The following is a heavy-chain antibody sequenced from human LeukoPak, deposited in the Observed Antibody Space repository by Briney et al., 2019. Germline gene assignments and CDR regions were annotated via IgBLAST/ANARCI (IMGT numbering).Heavy chain of an antibody. CDR1: GGTFSSYA. D-gene: IGHD4-17*01. Sequence: SVKVSCKASGGTFSSYAISRVRQAPGQGLEWMGRIIPIFGTANYAQKFQGRVTMTRDTSTSTVYMELSSLRSEDTAAYYCARDRPHRHGDHFDYWGQGTLVTVSS. V-gene: IGHV1-69*05. CDR2: IIPIFGTA. CDR3: ARDRPHRHGDHFDY. J-gene: IGHJ4*02.